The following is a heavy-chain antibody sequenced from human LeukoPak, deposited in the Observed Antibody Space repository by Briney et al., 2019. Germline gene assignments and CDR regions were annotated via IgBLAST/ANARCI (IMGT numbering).Heavy chain of an antibody. CDR2: ISSTGGTT. V-gene: IGHV3-48*04. Sequence: GGSLRLSCAASGITFSSYGMSWVRQAPGKGLEWVSSISSTGGTTYYADSVKGRFTISRDNAKNSLYLQMNSLRAEDTAVYYCARDPDIVVVPAANDYWGQGTLVTVSS. CDR1: GITFSSYG. J-gene: IGHJ4*02. CDR3: ARDPDIVVVPAANDY. D-gene: IGHD2-2*01.